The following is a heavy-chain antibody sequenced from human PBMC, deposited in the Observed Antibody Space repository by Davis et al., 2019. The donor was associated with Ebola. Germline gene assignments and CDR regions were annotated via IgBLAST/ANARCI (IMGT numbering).Heavy chain of an antibody. CDR3: TRPLLYPGMDV. V-gene: IGHV3-73*01. CDR2: IRSKANSYAT. J-gene: IGHJ6*02. CDR1: GFTFSGSA. Sequence: GESLKISCAASGFTFSGSAMHWVRQASGKGLEWVGRIRSKANSYATAYAASVKGRFTISRDDSKNTAYLQMNSLKTEDTAVYYCTRPLLYPGMDVWGQGTTVTVSS. D-gene: IGHD2-8*01.